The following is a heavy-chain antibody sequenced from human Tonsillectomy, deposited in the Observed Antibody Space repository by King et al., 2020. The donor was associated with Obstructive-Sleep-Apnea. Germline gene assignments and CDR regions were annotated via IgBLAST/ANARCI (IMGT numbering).Heavy chain of an antibody. D-gene: IGHD3-10*01. J-gene: IGHJ4*02. Sequence: EVQLVESGGDLVQPGRSLRLSCAASGFTFHDYAMHWVRQTPGKGLEWVSGISWSGDSAVYADSVKGRFTISRDNAKNSLYLQMNSLRTEDTALYYCAKDRAPVVLIWFGKMTSDFDYWGQGNLVTVSS. CDR2: ISWSGDSA. CDR1: GFTFHDYA. CDR3: AKDRAPVVLIWFGKMTSDFDY. V-gene: IGHV3-9*01.